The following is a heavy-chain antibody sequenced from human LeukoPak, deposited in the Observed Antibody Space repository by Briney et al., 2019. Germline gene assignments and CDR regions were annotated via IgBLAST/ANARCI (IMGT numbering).Heavy chain of an antibody. CDR1: GYSISSGSY. Sequence: SETLSLTCTVSGYSISSGSYWGWIRQPPGKGLEWIGNIYHSGSTYYNPSFKSRVTISVDTSKNQFSLKLSSVTAADTAVHYCVRVRVNSGYYFGDAFDIWGQGTMVTVSS. V-gene: IGHV4-38-2*02. D-gene: IGHD3-22*01. J-gene: IGHJ3*02. CDR3: VRVRVNSGYYFGDAFDI. CDR2: IYHSGST.